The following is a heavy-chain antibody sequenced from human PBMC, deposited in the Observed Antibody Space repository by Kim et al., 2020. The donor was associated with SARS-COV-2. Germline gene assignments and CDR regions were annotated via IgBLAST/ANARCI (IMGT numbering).Heavy chain of an antibody. J-gene: IGHJ3*02. Sequence: ASVKVSCKASGYTFTSYAMHWVRQAPGQRLEWMGWINAGNGNTKYSQKFQGRVTITRDTSASTAYMELSSLRSEDTAVYYCARPNLYYYDKQYDAFDIWGPGKMVTVSS. D-gene: IGHD3-22*01. CDR1: GYTFTSYA. CDR2: INAGNGNT. CDR3: ARPNLYYYDKQYDAFDI. V-gene: IGHV1-3*01.